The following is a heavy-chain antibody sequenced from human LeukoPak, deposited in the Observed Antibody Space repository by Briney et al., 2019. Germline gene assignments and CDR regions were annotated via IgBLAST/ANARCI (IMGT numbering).Heavy chain of an antibody. V-gene: IGHV4-61*05. Sequence: SETLSLTCTVSGGSISSSSYYWGWIRQPPGKGLEWIGYIYYSGSTNYNPSLKSRVTISVDTSKNQFSLKLSSVTAADTAVYYCAREGPSFWSGPDYGMDVWGQGTTVTVSS. J-gene: IGHJ6*02. CDR1: GGSISSSSYY. CDR3: AREGPSFWSGPDYGMDV. D-gene: IGHD3-3*01. CDR2: IYYSGST.